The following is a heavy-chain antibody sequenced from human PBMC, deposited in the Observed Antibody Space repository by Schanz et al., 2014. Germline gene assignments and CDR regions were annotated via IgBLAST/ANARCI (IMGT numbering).Heavy chain of an antibody. D-gene: IGHD6-19*01. CDR3: ARDPNTSAWLPYFDT. CDR2: IYYNGTNK. CDR1: GFNFSNYD. J-gene: IGHJ4*02. Sequence: QVQLVESGGGVVQPGRSLRLSCAASGFNFSNYDIHWVRQAPGKGLEWVALIYYNGTNKYYADSVKGRFTISRDNSQNTLYLQMNSLRTDDTAMYYCARDPNTSAWLPYFDTWGQGTLVTVSS. V-gene: IGHV3-30*03.